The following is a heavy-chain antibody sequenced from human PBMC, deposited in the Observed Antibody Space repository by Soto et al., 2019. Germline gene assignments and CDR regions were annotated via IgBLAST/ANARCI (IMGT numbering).Heavy chain of an antibody. J-gene: IGHJ4*02. CDR3: AKADPSTGPFYY. D-gene: IGHD4-17*01. CDR2: ISVSGGTI. Sequence: GGSLRLSCAASGFTFRNYAMSWASQAPGKGLEWVAAISVSGGTIYYADSVKGRFTVSRDNSKNTLYLQMNSLKVEDTALYYCAKADPSTGPFYYWGQGTLVTVSS. CDR1: GFTFRNYA. V-gene: IGHV3-23*01.